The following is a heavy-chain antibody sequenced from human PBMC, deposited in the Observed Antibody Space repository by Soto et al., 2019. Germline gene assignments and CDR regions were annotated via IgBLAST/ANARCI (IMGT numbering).Heavy chain of an antibody. Sequence: LSLTCAVYGGSFSGYYWSWIRQPPGKGLEWIGEINHSGSTNYNPSLKSRVTISVDTSKNQFSLKLSSVTAADTAVYYCARYGDYVWYFDLWGRGTLVTVSS. V-gene: IGHV4-34*01. CDR2: INHSGST. CDR3: ARYGDYVWYFDL. D-gene: IGHD4-17*01. J-gene: IGHJ2*01. CDR1: GGSFSGYY.